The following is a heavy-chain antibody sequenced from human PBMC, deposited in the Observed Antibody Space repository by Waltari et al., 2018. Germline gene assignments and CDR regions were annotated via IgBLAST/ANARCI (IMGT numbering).Heavy chain of an antibody. Sequence: QVTLKESGPAVVQPTQTLTLTCAFSGFSLITTGMRATWVRQPPGKALEWLARIDWDNDKFYSPSLETMLTISKDISKNEVVLTVTNMDPADTATYYCARIDPLGAFDIWGQGIMVTVSS. CDR2: IDWDNDK. CDR3: ARIDPLGAFDI. J-gene: IGHJ3*02. CDR1: GFSLITTGMR. D-gene: IGHD3-16*01. V-gene: IGHV2-70*04.